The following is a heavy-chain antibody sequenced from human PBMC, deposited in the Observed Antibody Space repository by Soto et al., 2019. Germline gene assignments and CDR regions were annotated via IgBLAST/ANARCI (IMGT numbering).Heavy chain of an antibody. Sequence: QVQLVQSGAEVKKPGSSVKVSCKASGGTFSSYAISWVRQAPGQGLEWMGGIIPIFGTANYAQKFQGRVKITADESTSTAYMELSRLRSEDTAVYYCARDDVDTAMPYGMDVWGQGTTVTVSS. CDR3: ARDDVDTAMPYGMDV. D-gene: IGHD5-18*01. J-gene: IGHJ6*02. V-gene: IGHV1-69*12. CDR2: IIPIFGTA. CDR1: GGTFSSYA.